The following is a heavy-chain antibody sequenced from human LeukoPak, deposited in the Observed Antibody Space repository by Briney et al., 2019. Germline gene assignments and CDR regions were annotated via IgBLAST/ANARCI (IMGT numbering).Heavy chain of an antibody. CDR2: ISGSDGAT. Sequence: PGGSLRLSCAASGFIFSNYAMTWVRQAPGKGLEWVSTISGSDGATYYADSVKGRFTIFRDDSKNTLYLQMNSLRADDKAVYYCVRGYSYGWFDPWGQGTLVTVSS. J-gene: IGHJ5*02. CDR1: GFIFSNYA. D-gene: IGHD5-18*01. CDR3: VRGYSYGWFDP. V-gene: IGHV3-23*01.